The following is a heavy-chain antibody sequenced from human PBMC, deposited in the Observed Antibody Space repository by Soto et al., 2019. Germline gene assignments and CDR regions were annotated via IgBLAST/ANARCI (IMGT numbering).Heavy chain of an antibody. Sequence: PSETLSLTCTVSGGSISSSSYYWGWIRQPPGKGLEWIGSIYYSGSTTNYNPSLKSRVTLSVDTSKNQFSLKLSSVTAADTAVYYCARLGGSYAVPHFDYWGQGTLVTVSS. J-gene: IGHJ4*02. D-gene: IGHD1-26*01. V-gene: IGHV4-39*07. CDR2: IYYSGSTT. CDR1: GGSISSSSYY. CDR3: ARLGGSYAVPHFDY.